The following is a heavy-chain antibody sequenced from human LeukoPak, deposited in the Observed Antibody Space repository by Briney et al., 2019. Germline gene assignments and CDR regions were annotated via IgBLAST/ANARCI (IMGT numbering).Heavy chain of an antibody. J-gene: IGHJ4*02. CDR2: IYYSGST. V-gene: IGHV4-39*01. CDR3: ARHDIAFKPSLGSDFDY. CDR1: GGSISSSSDH. D-gene: IGHD5-12*01. Sequence: SETLSLTCTVSGGSISSSSDHWGWIRQSPGKGLEWIGTIYYSGSTYYNPSLKSRVTISVDTSKNQFSLKLSSVTAADTAVYYCARHDIAFKPSLGSDFDYWGQGTLVTVSS.